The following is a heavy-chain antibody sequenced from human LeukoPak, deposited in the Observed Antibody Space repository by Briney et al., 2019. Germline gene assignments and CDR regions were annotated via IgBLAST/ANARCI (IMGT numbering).Heavy chain of an antibody. CDR3: ARAPNSSGYYYYYYMDV. V-gene: IGHV1-18*01. CDR1: GYTFTSYG. CDR2: ISAYNGNT. J-gene: IGHJ6*03. D-gene: IGHD3-22*01. Sequence: ASVKVSCKASGYTFTSYGISWVRQAPGQGLEWMGWISAYNGNTNYAQKLQGRVTMTTDTSTSTAYMELRSLRSDDTAVYYCARAPNSSGYYYYYYMDVWGKGTTVTISS.